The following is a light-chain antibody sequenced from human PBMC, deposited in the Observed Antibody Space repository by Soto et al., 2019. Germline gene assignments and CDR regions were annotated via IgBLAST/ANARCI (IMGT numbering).Light chain of an antibody. Sequence: DIVMTQSPDSLAVSLGERATINCKSSQSVLYSPNNKNYLAWYQQKPGQPPKLLVYWASTRESGVPDRFSGSGSETDFTLTINSLQAEDVAVYYCQQYINAPQTFGLGTKVEVK. CDR1: QSVLYSPNNKNY. CDR3: QQYINAPQT. CDR2: WAS. J-gene: IGKJ1*01. V-gene: IGKV4-1*01.